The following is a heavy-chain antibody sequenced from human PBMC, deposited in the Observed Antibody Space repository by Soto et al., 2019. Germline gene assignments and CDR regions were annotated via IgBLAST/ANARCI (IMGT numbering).Heavy chain of an antibody. D-gene: IGHD2-15*01. J-gene: IGHJ4*02. Sequence: PGGSLRLSCAASGFTFSSYAMSWVRQAPGKGLEWVSAISGSGVSTYYADSVKGRFTISRDNSKNTLYLQMNSLRAEDTAVYYCAKDRGCSGGSCYFDYWGQGTLVTVSS. CDR2: ISGSGVST. V-gene: IGHV3-23*01. CDR3: AKDRGCSGGSCYFDY. CDR1: GFTFSSYA.